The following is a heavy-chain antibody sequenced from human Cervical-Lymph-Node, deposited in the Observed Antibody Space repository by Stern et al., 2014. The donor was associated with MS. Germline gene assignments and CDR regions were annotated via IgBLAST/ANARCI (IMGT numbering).Heavy chain of an antibody. V-gene: IGHV4-34*01. Sequence: QVQPQQWPAVLLKPSETLSLTCAVYGGSFSTYYWSWFRQPPGKGLEWMGEVNHSGPTNYTPSRESRVTISVDTSKNQFSLKVSSVTAADTAVYYCARGRRAPDGFDIWGQGTMVTVSS. CDR2: VNHSGPT. CDR3: ARGRRAPDGFDI. CDR1: GGSFSTYY. J-gene: IGHJ3*02.